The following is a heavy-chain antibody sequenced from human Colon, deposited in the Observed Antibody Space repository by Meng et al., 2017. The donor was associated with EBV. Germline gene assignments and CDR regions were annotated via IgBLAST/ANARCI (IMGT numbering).Heavy chain of an antibody. CDR1: GDSLGSANW. V-gene: IGHV4-4*02. CDR3: ARTAICIGGSCTTWDY. Sequence: VELQGSGPGLVEPSGHLSLTCAVLGDSLGSANWWSWVRQPPGKGLEWIGEIHHNGNTNYNPSLKSRVTISVDKSKNQFVLKVTSVTAADTAVYYCARTAICIGGSCTTWDYWGQGALVTVSS. D-gene: IGHD2-15*01. CDR2: IHHNGNT. J-gene: IGHJ4*02.